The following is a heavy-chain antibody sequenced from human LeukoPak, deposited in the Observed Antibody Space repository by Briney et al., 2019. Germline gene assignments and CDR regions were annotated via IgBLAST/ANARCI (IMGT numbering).Heavy chain of an antibody. V-gene: IGHV4-59*01. CDR1: GXSISSYY. CDR3: ARDFRQSIWGLVRYFDL. Sequence: SETLSLTCTVSGXSISSYYWSWIRQPPGKGLEWIGYIYYSGSTNYNPSLKSRVTISVDTSKNQFSLKLSSVTAADTAVYYCARDFRQSIWGLVRYFDLWGRGTLVTVSS. D-gene: IGHD6-19*01. J-gene: IGHJ2*01. CDR2: IYYSGST.